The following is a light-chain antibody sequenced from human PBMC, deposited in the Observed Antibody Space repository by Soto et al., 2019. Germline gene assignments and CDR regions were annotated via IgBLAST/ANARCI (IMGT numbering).Light chain of an antibody. CDR3: QQCGSSRRT. Sequence: EVVLTQSPGTLSLSRGERATLSCRASERIYSAYLGWYQQKPGQAPRLLIYGTSSRATGIPDRFSGSGSGTDFTLTISRLEPEDFAVYYCQQCGSSRRTFGQGTRVEIK. J-gene: IGKJ1*01. CDR1: ERIYSAY. CDR2: GTS. V-gene: IGKV3-20*01.